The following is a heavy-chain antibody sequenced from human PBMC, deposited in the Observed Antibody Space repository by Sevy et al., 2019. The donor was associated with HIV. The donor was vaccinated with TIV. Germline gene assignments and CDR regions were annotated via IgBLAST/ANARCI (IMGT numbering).Heavy chain of an antibody. CDR3: ARDNSGYFFFDY. Sequence: HGGSLRLSCAASGFTFGSYTLHWVRQAPGKGLEWVALISQTYDGSKKYYIDSVQGRFTISRDNSKNTLYLQMDSLRPEDTAVYYCARDNSGYFFFDYWGQGTLVTVSS. CDR2: ISQTYDGSKK. D-gene: IGHD3-22*01. J-gene: IGHJ4*02. V-gene: IGHV3-30-3*01. CDR1: GFTFGSYT.